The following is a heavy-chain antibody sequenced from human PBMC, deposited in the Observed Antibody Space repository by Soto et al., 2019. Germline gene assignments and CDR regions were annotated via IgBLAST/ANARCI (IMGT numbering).Heavy chain of an antibody. Sequence: EVPLVESGGGLVKPGGSLRLSCAASGFTFSNAWMNWVRQAPGKGLEWVGRIKSKTDGGTTDYAAPVKGRFTISRDXXKNTLYLQMNSLKTEDTAVYYCTTGLVKGRGAFDIWGQGTMVTVSS. D-gene: IGHD2-21*01. CDR3: TTGLVKGRGAFDI. J-gene: IGHJ3*02. V-gene: IGHV3-15*07. CDR2: IKSKTDGGTT. CDR1: GFTFSNAW.